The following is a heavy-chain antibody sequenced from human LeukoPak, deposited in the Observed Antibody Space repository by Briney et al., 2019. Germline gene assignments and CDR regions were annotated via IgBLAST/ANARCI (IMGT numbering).Heavy chain of an antibody. CDR3: AREYYYGSGSYSPNYFDY. J-gene: IGHJ4*02. Sequence: PGGSLRLSSAASGFTFSSYGMHWVRQAPGKGLEWVAVISYDGSNKYYADSVKGRFTISRDNSKNTLYLQMNSLRAEDTAVYYCAREYYYGSGSYSPNYFDYWGQGTLVTVSS. CDR1: GFTFSSYG. D-gene: IGHD3-10*01. V-gene: IGHV3-30*03. CDR2: ISYDGSNK.